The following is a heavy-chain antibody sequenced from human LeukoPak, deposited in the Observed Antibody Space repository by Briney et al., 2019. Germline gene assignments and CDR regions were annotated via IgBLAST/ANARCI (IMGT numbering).Heavy chain of an antibody. CDR2: ISAYNGNT. CDR1: GYTFTSYG. Sequence: ASVKVSRKASGYTFTSYGISWVRQAPGQGLEWMGWISAYNGNTNYAQKLQGRVTMTTDTSTSTAYMELRSLRSDDTAVYYCARYGSAREYYYGMDVWGQGTTVTVSS. CDR3: ARYGSAREYYYGMDV. J-gene: IGHJ6*02. D-gene: IGHD3-10*01. V-gene: IGHV1-18*01.